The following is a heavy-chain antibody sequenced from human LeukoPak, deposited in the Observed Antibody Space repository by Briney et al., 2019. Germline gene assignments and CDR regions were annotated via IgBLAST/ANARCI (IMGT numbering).Heavy chain of an antibody. D-gene: IGHD3-22*01. V-gene: IGHV3-30-3*01. Sequence: GGSLRLSCAASGFTFSSYAMHWVRQAPGKGLEWVAVISYNGSNKYYADSVKGRFTISRDNSKNTLYLQMNSLRAEDTAVYYCARDLVYYYDSIIWGQGTMVTVSS. CDR3: ARDLVYYYDSII. CDR2: ISYNGSNK. CDR1: GFTFSSYA. J-gene: IGHJ3*02.